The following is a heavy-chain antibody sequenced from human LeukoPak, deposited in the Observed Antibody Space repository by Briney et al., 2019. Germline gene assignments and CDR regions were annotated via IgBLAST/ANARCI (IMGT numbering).Heavy chain of an antibody. J-gene: IGHJ6*03. CDR3: AKDLKRTSYYYYYYMDV. Sequence: PGGSLRLSCAASGFTFDDYAMHWVRQAPGKGLEWVSGISWNSGSIGYADSVKGRFAISRDNAKNSLYLQMNSLRAEDTALYYCAKDLKRTSYYYYYYMDVWGKGTTVTVFS. CDR1: GFTFDDYA. V-gene: IGHV3-9*01. CDR2: ISWNSGSI.